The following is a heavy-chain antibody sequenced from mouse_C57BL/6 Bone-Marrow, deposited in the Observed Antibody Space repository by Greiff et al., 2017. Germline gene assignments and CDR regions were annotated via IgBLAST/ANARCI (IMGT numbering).Heavy chain of an antibody. CDR2: ISSGSSTI. V-gene: IGHV5-17*01. CDR3: ARPRFYGNSWFAY. D-gene: IGHD2-1*01. CDR1: GFTFSDYG. J-gene: IGHJ3*01. Sequence: DVHLVESGGGLVKPGGSLKLSCAASGFTFSDYGMHWVRQAPEKGLEWVAYISSGSSTIYYADTVKGRFTISRDNAKNTLFLQMTSLRSEDKAMYYCARPRFYGNSWFAYWGQGTLVTVSA.